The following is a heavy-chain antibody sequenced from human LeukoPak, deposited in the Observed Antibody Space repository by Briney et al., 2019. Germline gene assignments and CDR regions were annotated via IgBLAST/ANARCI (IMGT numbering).Heavy chain of an antibody. Sequence: PSETLSLTCAVYGGSFSDYYWTWIRQPPGKGLEWIGEINHSGSPNNNPSLKSRVSISFDTSKNQFSLKLSSVTAADTAVYYCARATRLGIGREAFDIWGQGTMVTVSS. V-gene: IGHV4-34*01. CDR1: GGSFSDYY. J-gene: IGHJ3*02. CDR3: ARATRLGIGREAFDI. D-gene: IGHD7-27*01. CDR2: INHSGSP.